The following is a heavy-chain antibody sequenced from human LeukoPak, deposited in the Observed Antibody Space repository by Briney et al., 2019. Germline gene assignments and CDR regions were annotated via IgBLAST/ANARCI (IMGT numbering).Heavy chain of an antibody. Sequence: PGGSLRLSCEGSGFTFRTLHMSWVRQAPGQGLEWVSAISGSGGETHYADSVRGRFTISRDNSKNTLYLQMNSLRAEDTAVYYCARGLYGSGSYYYRGQGTLVTVSS. CDR2: ISGSGGET. CDR3: ARGLYGSGSYYY. J-gene: IGHJ4*02. D-gene: IGHD3-10*01. V-gene: IGHV3-23*01. CDR1: GFTFRTLH.